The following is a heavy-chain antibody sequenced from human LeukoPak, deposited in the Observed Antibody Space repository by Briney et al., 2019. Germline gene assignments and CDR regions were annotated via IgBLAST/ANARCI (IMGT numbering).Heavy chain of an antibody. CDR2: ITSDGSST. CDR3: ARDRGGSWFDP. Sequence: GGSLRLSCAASGFTFSSYWMHWVRQAPGKGLVWVSRITSDGSSTTYADSVKGRFTISRDNAKNTLYLQMNSLRAEDTAVYYCARDRGGSWFDPWGQGTLVTVSS. D-gene: IGHD3-16*01. J-gene: IGHJ5*02. CDR1: GFTFSSYW. V-gene: IGHV3-74*01.